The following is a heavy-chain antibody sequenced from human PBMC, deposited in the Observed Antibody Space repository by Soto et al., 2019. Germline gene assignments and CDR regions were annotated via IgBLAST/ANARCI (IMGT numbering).Heavy chain of an antibody. J-gene: IGHJ4*02. CDR3: ARDYDILTGSIGDY. Sequence: PGGSLRLSCAASGFTVSSNYMTWVRQAPGKGLEWVSLIYSDGDTYSGSTYYADSVRGRFTISRDSSKNTLYLQMNSLRADDTAVYYCARDYDILTGSIGDYWGQGTLVTVSS. CDR2: IYSDGDTYSGST. D-gene: IGHD3-9*01. V-gene: IGHV3-66*01. CDR1: GFTVSSNY.